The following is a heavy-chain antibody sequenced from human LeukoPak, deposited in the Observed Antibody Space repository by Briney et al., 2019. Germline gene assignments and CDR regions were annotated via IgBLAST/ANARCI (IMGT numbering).Heavy chain of an antibody. CDR2: IYTSGST. J-gene: IGHJ4*02. D-gene: IGHD6-13*01. CDR1: GGSISSGSYY. V-gene: IGHV4-61*09. CDR3: ARFSSIAAAFDY. Sequence: SETLSLTCTVSGGSISSGSYYWSWIRQPAGKGLEWIGHIYTSGSTNYNPSLKSRVTISLDTSKNQFSLNLSSVTAADTAVYYCARFSSIAAAFDYWGLGTLVTVSS.